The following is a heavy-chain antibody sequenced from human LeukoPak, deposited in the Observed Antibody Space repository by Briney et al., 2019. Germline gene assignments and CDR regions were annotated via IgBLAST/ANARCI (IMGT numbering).Heavy chain of an antibody. V-gene: IGHV3-9*01. CDR1: GFTFDDYA. CDR2: ISWNSGSI. CDR3: ARVGRTPPFN. J-gene: IGHJ4*02. Sequence: GGSLRLSCAASGFTFDDYAMHWVRQAPGKGLEWVSGISWNSGSIGYADSVKGRFTISRDNAKNTVYLQMNSLRAEDTAVYYCARVGRTPPFNWGQGTLVTVSS.